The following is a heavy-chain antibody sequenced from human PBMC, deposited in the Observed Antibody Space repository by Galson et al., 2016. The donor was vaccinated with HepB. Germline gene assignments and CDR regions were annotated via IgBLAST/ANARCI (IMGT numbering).Heavy chain of an antibody. J-gene: IGHJ4*02. V-gene: IGHV1-46*02. CDR2: IKPSGGNT. CDR1: GYTFNTYN. Sequence: SVKVSCKASGYTFNTYNMHWVRQAPGQGLELMGIIKPSGGNTIYAQKFQDRITMTRDTSTSTVYMELISLRSEDTAVYYCARELDHSFYFDYWGQGTLLTVSS. D-gene: IGHD1-14*01. CDR3: ARELDHSFYFDY.